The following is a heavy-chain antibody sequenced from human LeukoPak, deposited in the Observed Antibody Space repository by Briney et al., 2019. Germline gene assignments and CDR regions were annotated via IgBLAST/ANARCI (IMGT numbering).Heavy chain of an antibody. Sequence: GASVKVSCKASGYTFTSYYMHWVRQAPGQGREWMGIINPSGGSTSYAQKFQGRVTMTRDMSTSTVYMELSSLKSEDTAVYYCARAGFGGSYYADYWGQGTLVTVSS. J-gene: IGHJ4*02. CDR1: GYTFTSYY. CDR3: ARAGFGGSYYADY. D-gene: IGHD1-26*01. CDR2: INPSGGST. V-gene: IGHV1-46*01.